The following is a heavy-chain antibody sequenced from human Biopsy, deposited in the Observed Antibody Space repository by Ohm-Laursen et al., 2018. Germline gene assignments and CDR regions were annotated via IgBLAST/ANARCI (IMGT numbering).Heavy chain of an antibody. CDR3: ARDYYPYVDYLKDVPLCDS. J-gene: IGHJ4*02. Sequence: ASVKVSCKASGYTFTTYGISWVRQAPGQGLEWMGWINTYSGNTNYGKKFHDRVIMTSDTSTSIAYLEHRSLRSDDTAVYYCARDYYPYVDYLKDVPLCDSWGQGTLVTVSS. CDR1: GYTFTTYG. V-gene: IGHV1-18*01. CDR2: INTYSGNT. D-gene: IGHD4-17*01.